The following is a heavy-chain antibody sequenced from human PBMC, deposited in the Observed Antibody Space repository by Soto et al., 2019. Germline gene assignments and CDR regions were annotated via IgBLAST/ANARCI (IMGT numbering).Heavy chain of an antibody. CDR2: IYYSGST. CDR1: GGSISSYY. J-gene: IGHJ4*02. CDR3: ASSRYGYIFYDY. D-gene: IGHD5-18*01. Sequence: SETLSLTCTVSGGSISSYYWSWIRQPPGKGLEWIGYIYYSGSTYYNPSLKSRLTISVDTSKNQFSLKLSSVTAADTAVYYCASSRYGYIFYDYWGQGTLVTVSS. V-gene: IGHV4-59*08.